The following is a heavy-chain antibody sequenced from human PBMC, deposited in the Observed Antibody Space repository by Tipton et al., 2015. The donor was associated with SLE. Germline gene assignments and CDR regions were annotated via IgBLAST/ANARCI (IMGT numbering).Heavy chain of an antibody. J-gene: IGHJ4*02. CDR3: ASGPGREWLVRFAY. Sequence: SLRLSCIGSGFTFSIDNMIWVRQAPGKGLEWISYITPGSESIFYSDSVKGRFTISRDNGNNAMFLQMNSLTVEDTAVYFCASGPGREWLVRFAYWGQGTLVTVSS. V-gene: IGHV3-48*04. D-gene: IGHD6-19*01. CDR2: ITPGSESI. CDR1: GFTFSIDN.